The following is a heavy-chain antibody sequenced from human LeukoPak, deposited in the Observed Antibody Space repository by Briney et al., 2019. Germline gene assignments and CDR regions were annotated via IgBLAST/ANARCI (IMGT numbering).Heavy chain of an antibody. CDR1: GFTFSSYA. Sequence: PGRSLRLSCAASGFTFSSYAMHWVRQAPGKGLEWVAVISYDGSNKYYADSVKGRFTISRDNPKNTLYLQMNSLRAEDTAVYYCARESPGGYYDSSGSKPYYFDYWGQGTLVTVSS. D-gene: IGHD3-22*01. J-gene: IGHJ4*02. CDR3: ARESPGGYYDSSGSKPYYFDY. CDR2: ISYDGSNK. V-gene: IGHV3-30-3*01.